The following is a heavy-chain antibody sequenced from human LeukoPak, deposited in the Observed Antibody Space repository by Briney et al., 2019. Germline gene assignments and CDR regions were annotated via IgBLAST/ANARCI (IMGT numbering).Heavy chain of an antibody. CDR3: AKSNGSGLIDT. V-gene: IGHV4-39*07. Sequence: PSETLSLTCTVSGGSISTSNYYWGWIRQPPGKGLEWIGNIFYSGSTYYGPSLKCRLTISLDTSRNQFSLKLNSVTAADTAVYYCAKSNGSGLIDTWGQGTMVTVSS. D-gene: IGHD3-10*01. CDR2: IFYSGST. J-gene: IGHJ3*01. CDR1: GGSISTSNYY.